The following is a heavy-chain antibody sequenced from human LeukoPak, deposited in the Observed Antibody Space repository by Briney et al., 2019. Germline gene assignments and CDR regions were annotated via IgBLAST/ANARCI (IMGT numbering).Heavy chain of an antibody. CDR1: GFTFSSYA. Sequence: GGSLRLSCAASGFTFSSYAMHWVRQAPGKGLEYVSAISSNGGSTFYANSVKGRFTTSRDTSKNTLYLQMGSLRADDMAVYYCVRVSGSYGYWGQGTLVTVSS. CDR2: ISSNGGST. V-gene: IGHV3-64*01. J-gene: IGHJ4*02. D-gene: IGHD1-26*01. CDR3: VRVSGSYGY.